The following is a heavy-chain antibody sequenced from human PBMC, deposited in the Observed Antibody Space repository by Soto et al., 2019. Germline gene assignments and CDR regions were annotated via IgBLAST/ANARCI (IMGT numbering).Heavy chain of an antibody. CDR3: ARDAAYSSSSGDFDY. J-gene: IGHJ4*02. D-gene: IGHD6-6*01. V-gene: IGHV1-69*04. CDR2: IIPILGIA. CDR1: GGTFSSYT. Sequence: ASVKVSCKASGGTFSSYTISWVRQAPGQGLEWMGRIIPILGIANYAQKFQGRVTITADKSTSTAYMELSSLRSEDTAVYYCARDAAYSSSSGDFDYWGQGTLVTVSS.